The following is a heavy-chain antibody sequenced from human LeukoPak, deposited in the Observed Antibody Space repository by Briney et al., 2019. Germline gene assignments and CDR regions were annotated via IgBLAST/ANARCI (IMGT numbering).Heavy chain of an antibody. Sequence: PGRSLRLSCAASGFTFSSYGMHWVRQAPGKGLEWAAGTSYDGINKYYADSVKGRFTISRDNSKNTLYLQMNSLRAEDTAVYYCAMGTYFYGVDVWGQGTTVTVSS. V-gene: IGHV3-30*03. CDR3: AMGTYFYGVDV. CDR2: TSYDGINK. CDR1: GFTFSSYG. J-gene: IGHJ6*02. D-gene: IGHD7-27*01.